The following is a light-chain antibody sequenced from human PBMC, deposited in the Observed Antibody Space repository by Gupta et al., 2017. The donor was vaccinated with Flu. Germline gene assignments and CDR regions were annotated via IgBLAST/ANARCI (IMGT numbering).Light chain of an antibody. CDR3: QQSDSFPQT. V-gene: IGKV1-39*01. J-gene: IGKJ1*01. CDR2: AAT. CDR1: QTISTY. Sequence: DIQMTQSPSSLSASVGDRVTITGRASQTISTYLNWYQQVPAKAPKLLIYAATSVQSGVPSRFSGSRAGTDFSLTINRLQPEDFVDYYCQQSDSFPQTFGQGTRVEVK.